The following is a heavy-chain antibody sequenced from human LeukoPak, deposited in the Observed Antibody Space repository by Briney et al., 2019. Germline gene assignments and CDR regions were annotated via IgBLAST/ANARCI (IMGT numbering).Heavy chain of an antibody. J-gene: IGHJ4*02. CDR3: AKAAARNYFDY. D-gene: IGHD6-13*01. CDR2: ISSSGSTI. Sequence: GGSLRLSCAASGFTFSSYEMNWVRQAPGKGLEWVSYISSSGSTIYYADSVKGRFTISRDNAKNSLYLQMNSLRAEDTAVYYCAKAAARNYFDYWGQGTLVTVSS. V-gene: IGHV3-48*03. CDR1: GFTFSSYE.